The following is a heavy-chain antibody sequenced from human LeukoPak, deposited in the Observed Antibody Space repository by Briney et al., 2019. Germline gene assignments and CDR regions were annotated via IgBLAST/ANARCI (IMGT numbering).Heavy chain of an antibody. CDR3: AKDRTPDDFWSGYEFAEYFQH. V-gene: IGHV3-23*01. D-gene: IGHD3-3*01. J-gene: IGHJ1*01. CDR1: GFTFSSNT. Sequence: PGGSLRLSCAASGFTFSSNTMSWVRQAPGKGLEWVSGISGSGSSTYYADSVKGRFTISRDNSKNTLYLQMNSLRAEDTAVYYCAKDRTPDDFWSGYEFAEYFQHWGQGTLVTVSS. CDR2: ISGSGSST.